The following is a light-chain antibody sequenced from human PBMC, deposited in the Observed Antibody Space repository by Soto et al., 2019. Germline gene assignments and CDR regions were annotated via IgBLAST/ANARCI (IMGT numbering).Light chain of an antibody. CDR2: NAS. CDR3: QQYNDKWT. CDR1: QSISSW. V-gene: IGKV1-5*03. J-gene: IGKJ1*01. Sequence: DIQMTQSPSTLSSSVGDRVTITCRASQSISSWLAWYQQKPGKAPKLLIYNASTLQSGATSRFSGSGSGNEFTLAISSLQPDDSANYYCQQYNDKWTFGQGTKVEIK.